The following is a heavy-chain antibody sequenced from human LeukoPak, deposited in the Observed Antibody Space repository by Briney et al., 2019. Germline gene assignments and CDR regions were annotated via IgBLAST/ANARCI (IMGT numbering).Heavy chain of an antibody. CDR2: IIPIFGTA. V-gene: IGHV1-69*05. CDR1: GYTFTGYY. Sequence: GASVKVSCKASGYTFTGYYMHWVRPAPGQGLEWMGGIIPIFGTANYAQKFQGRVTITTDESTSTAYMELSSLRSEDTAVYYCASTYSSSSYYYYMDVWGKGTTVTVSS. CDR3: ASTYSSSSYYYYMDV. J-gene: IGHJ6*03. D-gene: IGHD6-6*01.